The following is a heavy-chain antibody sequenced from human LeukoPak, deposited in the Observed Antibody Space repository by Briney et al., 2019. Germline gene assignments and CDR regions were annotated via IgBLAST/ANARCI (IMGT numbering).Heavy chain of an antibody. D-gene: IGHD1-26*01. CDR2: IRSKANSYAT. CDR3: ARGAYSGSYYDYYYYMDV. V-gene: IGHV3-73*01. CDR1: GFTFSGSA. J-gene: IGHJ6*03. Sequence: GGSLRLSCAASGFTFSGSAMHWVRQASGKGLEWVGRIRSKANSYATAYAASVKGRFTISRDDSKNTAYLQMNSLKTEDTAVYYCARGAYSGSYYDYYYYMDVWGKGTTVTVSS.